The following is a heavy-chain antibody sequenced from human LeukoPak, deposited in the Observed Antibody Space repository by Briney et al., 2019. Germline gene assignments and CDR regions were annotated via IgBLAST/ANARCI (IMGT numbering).Heavy chain of an antibody. CDR1: GFAFSDYY. V-gene: IGHV3-11*05. J-gene: IGHJ4*02. Sequence: GGSLRLSCAASGFAFSDYYMSWIRQAPGKGLEWVSYISSSSSYTNYADSVKGRFSVSRDNAKNSLYLQMNSLRAEDTAVYYCAREYDSSGTNQVFGYWGQGTLVTVSS. D-gene: IGHD3-22*01. CDR3: AREYDSSGTNQVFGY. CDR2: ISSSSSYT.